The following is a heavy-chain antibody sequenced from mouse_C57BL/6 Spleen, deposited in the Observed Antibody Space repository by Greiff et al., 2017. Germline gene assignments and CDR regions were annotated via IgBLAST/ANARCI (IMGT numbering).Heavy chain of an antibody. CDR1: GYTFTTYP. V-gene: IGHV1-47*01. Sequence: VQLQQSGAELVKPGASVKMSCKASGYTFTTYPIEWMKQNHGKSLEWIGNFHPYNDDTQYNEKFKGKATMTVEKSSSTVYLELSRLTSDDSAVYYGARGGHGSPYYYAMDYWGQGTSVTVSS. J-gene: IGHJ4*01. CDR2: FHPYNDDT. D-gene: IGHD1-1*01. CDR3: ARGGHGSPYYYAMDY.